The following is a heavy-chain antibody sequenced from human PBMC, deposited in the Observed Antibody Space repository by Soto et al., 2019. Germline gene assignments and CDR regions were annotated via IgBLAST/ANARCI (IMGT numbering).Heavy chain of an antibody. Sequence: PGGSLRLSCAASGFTFSSYSMNWVRQAPGKGLEWVSSISSSSSYIYYADSVKGRFTISRDNAKNSLYLQMNSLRAEDTAVYYCARDCLSYYDSSGYCWGQGTLVTVSS. D-gene: IGHD3-22*01. CDR3: ARDCLSYYDSSGYC. J-gene: IGHJ4*02. CDR1: GFTFSSYS. CDR2: ISSSSSYI. V-gene: IGHV3-21*01.